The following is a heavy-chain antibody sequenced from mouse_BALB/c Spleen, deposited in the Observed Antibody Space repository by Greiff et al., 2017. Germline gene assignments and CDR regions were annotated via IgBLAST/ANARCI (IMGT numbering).Heavy chain of an antibody. D-gene: IGHD2-1*01. J-gene: IGHJ4*01. Sequence: EVKLVESGGGLVKPGGSLKLSCAASGFTFSDYYMYWVRQTPEKRLEWVATISDGGSYTYYPDSVKGRFTISRDNAKNNLYLQMSSLKSEDTAMYYCAREGTMVKSAMDYWGQGTSVTVSS. CDR3: AREGTMVKSAMDY. CDR1: GFTFSDYY. CDR2: ISDGGSYT. V-gene: IGHV5-4*02.